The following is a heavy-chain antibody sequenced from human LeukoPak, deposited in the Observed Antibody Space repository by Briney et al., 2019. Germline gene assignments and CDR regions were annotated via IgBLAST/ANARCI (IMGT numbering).Heavy chain of an antibody. J-gene: IGHJ5*02. D-gene: IGHD3-22*01. V-gene: IGHV1-24*01. Sequence: ASVKVSCKVSGYTLTELSMHWVRQAPGKGLEWMGGFDPEDGETIYAQKFQGRVTMTEDTSTDTAYMELSSLRSEDTAVYYCATVFPLTMTVSGGGYWFDPWGQGTLVTVSS. CDR3: ATVFPLTMTVSGGGYWFDP. CDR1: GYTLTELS. CDR2: FDPEDGET.